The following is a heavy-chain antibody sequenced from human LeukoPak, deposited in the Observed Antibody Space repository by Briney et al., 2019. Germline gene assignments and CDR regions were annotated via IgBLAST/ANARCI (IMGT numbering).Heavy chain of an antibody. CDR1: GDSISSSTW. V-gene: IGHV4-4*02. CDR2: IYHSGST. Sequence: SETLSLTCAVSGDSISSSTWWNWVRQPPGKGLEWIGEIYHSGSTNSNPSLKSRVIISVDKTKNQFSLKLNSVTAADTAMYYCARGHNENRYKSPIDIWGQGTMVTVSS. CDR3: ARGHNENRYKSPIDI. D-gene: IGHD1-1*01. J-gene: IGHJ3*02.